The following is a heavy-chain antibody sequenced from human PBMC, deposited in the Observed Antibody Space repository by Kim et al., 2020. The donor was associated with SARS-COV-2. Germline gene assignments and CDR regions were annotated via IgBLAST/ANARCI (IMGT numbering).Heavy chain of an antibody. CDR3: ARDLYSSGSYYFDY. V-gene: IGHV6-1*01. Sequence: AVSVKRRITINPDTSKNQFSLQLNSVTPADTAVYYCARDLYSSGSYYFDYWGQGTLVTVSS. J-gene: IGHJ4*02. D-gene: IGHD6-19*01.